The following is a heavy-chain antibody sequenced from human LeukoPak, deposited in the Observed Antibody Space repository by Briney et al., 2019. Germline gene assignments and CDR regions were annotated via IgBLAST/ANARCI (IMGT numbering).Heavy chain of an antibody. CDR1: VGSFSGYY. J-gene: IGHJ4*02. Sequence: SETLSLTCAVYVGSFSGYYWSWIRQPPGKGLEWIGEINHSGSTSYNSSLKSRVTISVETSKTQFTLSLSSVTAADTAGYYLRTLNCSSNGCAFPHGGRGPLVTVS. V-gene: IGHV4-34*01. CDR3: RTLNCSSNGCAFPH. CDR2: INHSGST. D-gene: IGHD2-2*01.